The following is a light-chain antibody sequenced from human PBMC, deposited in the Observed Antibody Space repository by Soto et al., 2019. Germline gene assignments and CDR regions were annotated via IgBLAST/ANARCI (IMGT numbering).Light chain of an antibody. CDR2: GNS. CDR1: SSNIGAGYD. Sequence: QSVVTQPPSVSGAPGQRVTISCTGSSSNIGAGYDVHWYQQLPGTAPKLLIYGNSNRPSGVPDRFSGSKSGTAASLAITGLQAEDDADYYCQSYYSILSGYVVFGGGTKVTVL. CDR3: QSYYSILSGYVV. J-gene: IGLJ2*01. V-gene: IGLV1-40*01.